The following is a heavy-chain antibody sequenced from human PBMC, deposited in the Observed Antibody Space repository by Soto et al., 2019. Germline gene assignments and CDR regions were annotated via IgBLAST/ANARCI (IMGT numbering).Heavy chain of an antibody. CDR1: GGTFSSYA. Sequence: QVQLVQSGAEVKKPGSSVKVSCKASGGTFSSYAISWVRQAPGQGLEWMGGIIPIFGTANYAQKFQGRVTITVDESTSTAYMELSSLRSEDTAVYYCAREEQQLVHPYYYYGMDVWGQGTTVTVSS. V-gene: IGHV1-69*01. CDR3: AREEQQLVHPYYYYGMDV. CDR2: IIPIFGTA. J-gene: IGHJ6*02. D-gene: IGHD6-13*01.